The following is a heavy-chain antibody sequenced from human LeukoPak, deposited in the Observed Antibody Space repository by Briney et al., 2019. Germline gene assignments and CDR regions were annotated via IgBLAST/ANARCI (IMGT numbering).Heavy chain of an antibody. D-gene: IGHD6-19*01. CDR1: GYTFSSYD. CDR3: ARGGAVAGVRYAFDI. J-gene: IGHJ3*02. CDR2: MNPNSGNT. Sequence: ASVKVSCKASGYTFSSYDINWVRQATGQGLEWMGWMNPNSGNTGYAQKFQGRVTMTRNTSISTAYMELSSLRSEDTAVYYCARGGAVAGVRYAFDIWGQGTMVTVSS. V-gene: IGHV1-8*01.